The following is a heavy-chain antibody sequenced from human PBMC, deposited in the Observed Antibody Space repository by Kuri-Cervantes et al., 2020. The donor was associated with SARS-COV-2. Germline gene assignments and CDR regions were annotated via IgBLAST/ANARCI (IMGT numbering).Heavy chain of an antibody. J-gene: IGHJ6*03. CDR2: TSSGSTYI. D-gene: IGHD2-15*01. V-gene: IGHV3-21*01. CDR1: GFTFSSHS. CDR3: ARAGGSGGTSNYYYYTDV. Sequence: GESLKISCAASGFTFSSHSMNWVRQAPGKGLEWVSCTSSGSTYIYYVDSVKGRFTISRDNAKNSLYLQMNSLRAEDTAVYYCARAGGSGGTSNYYYYTDVWGKGTTVTVSS.